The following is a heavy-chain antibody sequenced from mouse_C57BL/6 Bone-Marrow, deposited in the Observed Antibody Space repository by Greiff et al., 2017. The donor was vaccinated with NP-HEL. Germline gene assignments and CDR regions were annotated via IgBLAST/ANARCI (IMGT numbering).Heavy chain of an antibody. Sequence: QVQLQQPGAELVRPGTSVKLSCKASGYTFTSYWMHWVKQRPGQGLEWIGVIDPSDSYTNYHQKFKGKATLTVDTSSSTAYMQLSSLTSEDSAVYYCAREEYGKRYYCAMDYWGQGTSVTVSS. D-gene: IGHD2-1*01. V-gene: IGHV1-59*01. CDR2: IDPSDSYT. CDR3: AREEYGKRYYCAMDY. J-gene: IGHJ4*01. CDR1: GYTFTSYW.